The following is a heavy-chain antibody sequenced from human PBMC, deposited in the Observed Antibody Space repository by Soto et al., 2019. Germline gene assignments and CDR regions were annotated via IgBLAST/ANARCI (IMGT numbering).Heavy chain of an antibody. D-gene: IGHD3-22*01. J-gene: IGHJ4*02. CDR1: GGTFDMYA. Sequence: GASVKVSCKISGGTFDMYALNWVRQAPGQGLEWMGGIIPTFSISKYARKFQGRVTITADGSTSTTYLELSSLRSDDTALYYCANGTFTMTGRYFDYWGQGTQVTVSS. CDR2: IIPTFSIS. CDR3: ANGTFTMTGRYFDY. V-gene: IGHV1-69*13.